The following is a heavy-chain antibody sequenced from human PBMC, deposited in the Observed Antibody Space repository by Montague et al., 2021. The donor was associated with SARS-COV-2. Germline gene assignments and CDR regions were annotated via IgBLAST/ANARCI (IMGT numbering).Heavy chain of an antibody. Sequence: SETLSLTCAVSGGSISSSNWWSWVRQPPGKGLEWIGEIYHSGSTNYNPSLKSRVTISVDKSKNQFSLKLSSVTAADTAVYYCARMALASSSSDCDCWGQGTRVTVSS. CDR2: IYHSGST. V-gene: IGHV4-4*02. CDR1: GGSISSSNW. J-gene: IGHJ4*02. CDR3: ARMALASSSSDCDC. D-gene: IGHD6-6*01.